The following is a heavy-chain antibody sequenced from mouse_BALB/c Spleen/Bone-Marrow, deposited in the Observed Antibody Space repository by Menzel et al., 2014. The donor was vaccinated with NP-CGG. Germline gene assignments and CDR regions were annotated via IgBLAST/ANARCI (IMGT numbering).Heavy chain of an antibody. V-gene: IGHV5-17*02. Sequence: EVKLMESGGGLVQPGGSRKLSCAASGFTFSSFGMHWVRQAPEKGLEWVAYISSGSSTIYYGYTVMGRFTISRDNPKNTLFLQMTSLRSEDTATYYCVRSGSSSGYFDYWGQGTTLTVSS. CDR3: VRSGSSSGYFDY. D-gene: IGHD1-1*01. CDR2: ISSGSSTI. CDR1: GFTFSSFG. J-gene: IGHJ2*01.